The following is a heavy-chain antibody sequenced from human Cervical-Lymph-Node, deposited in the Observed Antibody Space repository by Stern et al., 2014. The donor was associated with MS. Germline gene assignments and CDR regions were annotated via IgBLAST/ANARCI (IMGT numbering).Heavy chain of an antibody. V-gene: IGHV4-30-4*01. CDR3: ASFKGGGRIWVYWYFDL. CDR1: DGSITNGDYY. D-gene: IGHD2-15*01. CDR2: IYYTGTT. J-gene: IGHJ2*01. Sequence: QVQLQESGPGLVKPSQTLSLTCTVSDGSITNGDYYWSWIRQPPGQGLVWIGYIYYTGTTYSHSSLKTRGSTSLDTSTNPFFLKLTSVTAADTAVYYCASFKGGGRIWVYWYFDLWGRGTLVTVSS.